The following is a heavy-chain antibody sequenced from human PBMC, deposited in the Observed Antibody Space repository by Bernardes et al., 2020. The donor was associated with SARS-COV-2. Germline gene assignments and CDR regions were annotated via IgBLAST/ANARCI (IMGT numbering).Heavy chain of an antibody. J-gene: IGHJ3*02. CDR2: IGTLGDT. CDR1: GFTFSTYD. D-gene: IGHD3-3*01. Sequence: GSLILSCAAAGFTFSTYDMHWVRHTTGKGLEWVSGIGTLGDTYYADSVKGRFTISREDAKNSLYLQLNSLRAGDTAVYYCLRGFLRRASHDTFDIWGQGTLVTVSS. CDR3: LRGFLRRASHDTFDI. V-gene: IGHV3-13*04.